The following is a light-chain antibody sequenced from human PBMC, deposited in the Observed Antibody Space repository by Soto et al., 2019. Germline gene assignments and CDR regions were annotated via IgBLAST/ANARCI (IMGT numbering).Light chain of an antibody. CDR1: SDDVGAYKY. V-gene: IGLV2-14*01. CDR2: EAT. CDR3: SSYSRNTLFV. J-gene: IGLJ1*01. Sequence: QSALTQPASVSGSPGQSITIYCAGTSDDVGAYKYVSWYQQHPGKAPQLLIYEATNRPSGISGRFSASKSGNTASLTISGLQAEDEADYYCSSYSRNTLFVFGSGTKVTVL.